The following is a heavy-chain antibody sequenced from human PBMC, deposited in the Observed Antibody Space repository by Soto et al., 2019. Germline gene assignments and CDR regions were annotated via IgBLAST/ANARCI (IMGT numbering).Heavy chain of an antibody. V-gene: IGHV4-59*08. CDR2: IYYSGST. Sequence: SETLSLTCTVSGGSISSYYWSWIRQPPGKGLEWIGYIYYSGSTNYNPSLKSRVTISVDTSKNQFSLKPSSVTAADTAVYYCARLKYSSGWYTNFDYWGPGTLVTVSS. CDR3: ARLKYSSGWYTNFDY. D-gene: IGHD6-19*01. CDR1: GGSISSYY. J-gene: IGHJ4*02.